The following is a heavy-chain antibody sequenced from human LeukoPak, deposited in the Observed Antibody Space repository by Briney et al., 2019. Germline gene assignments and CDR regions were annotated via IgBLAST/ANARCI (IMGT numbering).Heavy chain of an antibody. CDR1: GGSISSYY. Sequence: SETLSLTCTVSGGSISSYYWSWTRQPPGKGLEWIGYIYYSGSTNYNPSLKSRVTISVDTSKNQFSLKLSSVTAADTAVYYCARRNGLFDYWGQGTLVTVSS. CDR3: ARRNGLFDY. J-gene: IGHJ4*02. V-gene: IGHV4-59*08. CDR2: IYYSGST.